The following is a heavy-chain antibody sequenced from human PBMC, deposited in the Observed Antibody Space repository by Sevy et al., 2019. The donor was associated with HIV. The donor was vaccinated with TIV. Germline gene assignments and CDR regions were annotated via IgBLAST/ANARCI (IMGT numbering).Heavy chain of an antibody. J-gene: IGHJ3*02. CDR3: AGGRYDSSGSFDAFDI. CDR1: GFTFSNYA. D-gene: IGHD3-22*01. Sequence: GGYLRLSCAVSGFTFSNYAMNWVRQAPGKGLEWVSTIYGSGGITYYADSVRGRFTISRDNSKNTLYLQMNSLRAEDTAVYYCAGGRYDSSGSFDAFDIWGQGTRVTVSS. V-gene: IGHV3-23*01. CDR2: IYGSGGIT.